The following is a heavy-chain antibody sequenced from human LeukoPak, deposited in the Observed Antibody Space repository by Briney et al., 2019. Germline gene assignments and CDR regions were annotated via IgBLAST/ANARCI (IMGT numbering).Heavy chain of an antibody. D-gene: IGHD6-13*01. CDR2: IHANGDT. CDR3: AREVIAAAGLVDY. CDR1: GVSISSNY. Sequence: PSETLPLTCTVSGVSISSNYWSWVRQPPGKCMEWNGLEWIGYIHANGDTNYNPSLSRRVTMSLDSSRRHLSLNLSSLTAADTAVYNCAREVIAAAGLVDYWGQGTLVTVSS. J-gene: IGHJ4*02. V-gene: IGHV4-4*08.